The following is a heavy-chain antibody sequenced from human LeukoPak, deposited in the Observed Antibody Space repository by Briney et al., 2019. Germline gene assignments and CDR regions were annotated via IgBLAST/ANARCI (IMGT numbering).Heavy chain of an antibody. V-gene: IGHV3-53*01. Sequence: GGSLRLSCAASGFTVSSNYMSWVRQAPGKGLEWVSVIYSSGSTYYAVSVKGRFTISRDNYKNTLYLQMNSLRAEDTAVYYCARVSGGGVGYFDYWGQGTLVTVSS. D-gene: IGHD3-3*01. CDR2: IYSSGST. CDR3: ARVSGGGVGYFDY. J-gene: IGHJ4*02. CDR1: GFTVSSNY.